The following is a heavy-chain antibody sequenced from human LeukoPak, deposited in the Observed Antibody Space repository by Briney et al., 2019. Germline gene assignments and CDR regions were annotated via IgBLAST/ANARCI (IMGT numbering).Heavy chain of an antibody. J-gene: IGHJ5*02. D-gene: IGHD2-15*01. CDR2: INHSGST. CDR1: GGSFSGCY. Sequence: SETLSLTCAVYGGSFSGCYWSWIRQPPGKGLEWIGEINHSGSTNYNPSLKSRVTISVDTSKNQFSLKLSSVTAADTAVYYCARGQGIVVVVAAPNSWFDPWGQGTLVTVSS. V-gene: IGHV4-34*01. CDR3: ARGQGIVVVVAAPNSWFDP.